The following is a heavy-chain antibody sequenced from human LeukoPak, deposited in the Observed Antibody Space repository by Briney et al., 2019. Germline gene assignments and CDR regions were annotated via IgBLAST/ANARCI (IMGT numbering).Heavy chain of an antibody. J-gene: IGHJ4*02. CDR3: VAAAAGFDY. CDR1: GGSFSGYY. D-gene: IGHD6-13*01. V-gene: IGHV4-34*01. Sequence: PSETLSLTCAVYGGSFSGYYWSWIRQPQGKGLGWIGEINHSGSTNYNPSLTSRVTISVDTSKNQFYLKLSSVTDADTAVYYCVAAAAGFDYWGQGTLVNVSS. CDR2: INHSGST.